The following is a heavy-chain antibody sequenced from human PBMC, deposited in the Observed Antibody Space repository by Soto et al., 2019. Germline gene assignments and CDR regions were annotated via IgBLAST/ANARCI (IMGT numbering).Heavy chain of an antibody. Sequence: PGESLKISCVASGFTFSSYAMHWVRQSPGKGLEWVSLISSDGERSSYADSVKGRFTISRDNFRDTLYLDMGGLRPEDTAPYFCVRDRLAAETYYYDYWGRGTQVTVSS. V-gene: IGHV3-30*15. CDR1: GFTFSSYA. CDR2: ISSDGERS. CDR3: VRDRLAAETYYYDY. J-gene: IGHJ4*02. D-gene: IGHD6-6*01.